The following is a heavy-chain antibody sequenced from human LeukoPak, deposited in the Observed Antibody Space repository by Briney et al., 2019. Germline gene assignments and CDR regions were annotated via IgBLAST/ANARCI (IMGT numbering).Heavy chain of an antibody. V-gene: IGHV4-34*01. D-gene: IGHD2-2*01. CDR1: GGSFSGYY. J-gene: IGHJ6*03. CDR3: ARGVVPAALDWYYYYMDV. Sequence: SETLSLTCAVYGGSFSGYYWSWIRQPPGKGLEWIGEINHSGSTNYNPSLKSRVTISVDTSKNQFSLKLSFVTAADTAVYYCARGVVPAALDWYYYYMDVWGKGTTVTVSS. CDR2: INHSGST.